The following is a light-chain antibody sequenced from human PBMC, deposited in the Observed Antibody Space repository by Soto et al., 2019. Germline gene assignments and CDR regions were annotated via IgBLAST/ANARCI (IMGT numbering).Light chain of an antibody. CDR2: DAS. V-gene: IGKV3-11*01. CDR1: QSVSSN. CDR3: HQLTDWPPQCT. J-gene: IGKJ1*01. Sequence: DIVMTQSPATLSLSPGDSATLSCRASQSVSSNFAWYQQKPGKAPRLLIYDASSSATGIPARFSGSGSGTDLTLNISSLEPEDFAVYYCHQLTDWPPQCTCGQGTKVDIK.